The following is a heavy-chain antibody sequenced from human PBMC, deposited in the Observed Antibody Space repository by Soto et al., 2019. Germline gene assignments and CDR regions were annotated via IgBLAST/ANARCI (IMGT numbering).Heavy chain of an antibody. J-gene: IGHJ6*02. CDR2: IYYSGST. Sequence: SETLSLTCTVSGGSISSYYWSWIRQPPGKGLEWIGYIYYSGSTNYNPSLKSRVTISVDTSKNPFSLKLSSVTAADTAVYYCARGSGRFGEDYYYYGMDVWGQGTTVTVSS. CDR3: ARGSGRFGEDYYYYGMDV. CDR1: GGSISSYY. D-gene: IGHD3-10*01. V-gene: IGHV4-59*01.